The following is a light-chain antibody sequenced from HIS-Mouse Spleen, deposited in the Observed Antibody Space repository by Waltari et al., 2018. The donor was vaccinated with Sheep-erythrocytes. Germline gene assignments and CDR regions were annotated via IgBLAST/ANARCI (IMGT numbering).Light chain of an antibody. CDR1: SSDVGGYNY. Sequence: QSALTQPPSASGSPGQSVTISCTGTSSDVGGYNYVSWYQQHPGKAPKPMIYEVRKRPSGVPGRFSGSKSGNTASLTVSGLQAEDEADYYGSSYAGSNNWVFGGGTKLTVL. CDR2: EVR. CDR3: SSYAGSNNWV. V-gene: IGLV2-8*01. J-gene: IGLJ3*02.